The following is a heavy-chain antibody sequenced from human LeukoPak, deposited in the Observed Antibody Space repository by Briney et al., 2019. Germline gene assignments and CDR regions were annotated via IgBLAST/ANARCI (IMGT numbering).Heavy chain of an antibody. CDR2: IYCSGST. CDR1: GGSISSSSYY. J-gene: IGHJ6*03. V-gene: IGHV4-39*07. CDR3: ARVIAAAGKYYYYYMDV. D-gene: IGHD6-13*01. Sequence: SETLSLTCTVSGGSISSSSYYWGWIRQPPGKGLEWIGSIYCSGSTYYNPSLKSRVTISVDTSKNQFSLKLSSVTAADTAVYYCARVIAAAGKYYYYYMDVWGKGTTVTVSS.